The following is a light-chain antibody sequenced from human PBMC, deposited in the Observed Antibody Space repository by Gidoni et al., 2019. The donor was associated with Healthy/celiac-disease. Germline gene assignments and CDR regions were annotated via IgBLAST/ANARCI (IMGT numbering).Light chain of an antibody. CDR1: QSVNSY. Sequence: EIVFTEPPSTLSLSPGERATLPCRASQSVNSYLAWYQQKHGQAPRLLIYDASNRPTGSPSRFSGSGSGADFTLTISSLEPEDVAVYYCQQRSNWPPVFTFGPGTKVDIK. V-gene: IGKV3-11*01. CDR2: DAS. CDR3: QQRSNWPPVFT. J-gene: IGKJ3*01.